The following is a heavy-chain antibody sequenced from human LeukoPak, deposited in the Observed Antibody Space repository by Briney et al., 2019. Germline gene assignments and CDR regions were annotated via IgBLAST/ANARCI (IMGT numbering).Heavy chain of an antibody. D-gene: IGHD6-13*01. J-gene: IGHJ4*02. CDR2: ISYDGRNE. CDR3: AKSRAAGPNFDY. V-gene: IGHV3-30-3*02. Sequence: GRSLRLSCAASGFTFNNYAMHWVRQAPGKGLEWVAVISYDGRNEYYADSVKGRFTISRDNSKNTLYLQMNSLRAEDTAVYYCAKSRAAGPNFDYWGQGTLVTVSS. CDR1: GFTFNNYA.